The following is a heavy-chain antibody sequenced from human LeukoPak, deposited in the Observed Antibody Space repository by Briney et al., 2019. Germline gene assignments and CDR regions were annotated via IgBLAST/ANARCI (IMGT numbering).Heavy chain of an antibody. Sequence: GGSLRLSCAASGFTLRTYWMHWVRQAPGKGLVWVSRIHSDGSSTSYADSVEGRFTISRDNAKNTLSLQMNRLRAEDTAVYYCARGKNGDSLFDYWGQGTLVTVSS. CDR1: GFTLRTYW. CDR2: IHSDGSST. CDR3: ARGKNGDSLFDY. V-gene: IGHV3-74*01. J-gene: IGHJ4*02. D-gene: IGHD2-21*02.